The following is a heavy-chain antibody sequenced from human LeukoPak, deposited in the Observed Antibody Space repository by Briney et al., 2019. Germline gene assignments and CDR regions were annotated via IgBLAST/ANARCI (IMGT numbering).Heavy chain of an antibody. CDR1: GYTFTGYY. J-gene: IGHJ4*02. CDR2: INPNSGGT. V-gene: IGHV1-2*02. D-gene: IGHD6-13*01. Sequence: ASVKVTCKASGYTFTGYYMHWVRQAPGQGLEWMGWINPNSGGTNYAQKFQGRVTMTRDTSISTAYMELSRLRSDDTAVYYCARRGIAASGEDYWGQGTLVTVSS. CDR3: ARRGIAASGEDY.